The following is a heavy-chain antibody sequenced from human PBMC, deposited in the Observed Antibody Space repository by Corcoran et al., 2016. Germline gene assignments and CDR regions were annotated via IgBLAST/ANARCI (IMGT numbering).Heavy chain of an antibody. CDR2: IRSKANSYAT. CDR1: GFTFSGSA. D-gene: IGHD1-20*01. V-gene: IGHV3-73*02. J-gene: IGHJ3*02. Sequence: EVQLVESGGGLVQPGGSLKLSCAASGFTFSGSAMHWVRQASGKGLEWVGRIRSKANSYATAYAASVKGRFTISRDDSKNTAYLQMNSLKTANTAVYYCTRRAPGSITRELACDIWGQGTMVTVSS. CDR3: TRRAPGSITRELACDI.